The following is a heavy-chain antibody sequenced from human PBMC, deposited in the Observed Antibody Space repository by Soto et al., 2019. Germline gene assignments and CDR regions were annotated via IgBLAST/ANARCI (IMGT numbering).Heavy chain of an antibody. CDR1: GFTFSSYA. D-gene: IGHD2-15*01. Sequence: GGSLRLSCAASGFTFSSYAMSWVRQAPGKGLEWVSAISGSGGSTYYADSVKGRFTISRDNSKNTLYLQMNSLRAEDTAVYYCAKDMPVVVVAATYYYFGYWGQGTLVTVSS. CDR2: ISGSGGST. J-gene: IGHJ4*02. CDR3: AKDMPVVVVAATYYYFGY. V-gene: IGHV3-23*01.